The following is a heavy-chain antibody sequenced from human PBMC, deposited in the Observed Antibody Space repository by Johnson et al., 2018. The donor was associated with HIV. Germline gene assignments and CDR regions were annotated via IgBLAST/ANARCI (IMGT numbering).Heavy chain of an antibody. J-gene: IGHJ3*02. Sequence: MQLVESGGGVVQPGGSLRLSCAASGFTFSSYGMHWVRQAPGKGLEWVAFIRYDGGTTDYAAPVTGRFTISRDDSKNALFLQMNSLKTEDTAVYFCSTDQAGDYVWGSYRYAFDIWGQGTKVTVSS. CDR2: IRYDGGTT. D-gene: IGHD3-16*02. CDR1: GFTFSSYG. CDR3: STDQAGDYVWGSYRYAFDI. V-gene: IGHV3-30*02.